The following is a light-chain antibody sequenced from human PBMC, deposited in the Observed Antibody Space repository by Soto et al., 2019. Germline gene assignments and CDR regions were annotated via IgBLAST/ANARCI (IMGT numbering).Light chain of an antibody. CDR2: DIS. CDR3: QQYHNWPMT. J-gene: IGKJ5*01. V-gene: IGKV3-15*01. CDR1: QTVSRN. Sequence: EVVMTQSPATLSVSPGERATLSCRASQTVSRNLAWYQQRPGQAPRLLIYDISNRATGVPARFSGSGSGTEFSLTITSLQSEDFAVYYCQQYHNWPMTFGQGTRLEIK.